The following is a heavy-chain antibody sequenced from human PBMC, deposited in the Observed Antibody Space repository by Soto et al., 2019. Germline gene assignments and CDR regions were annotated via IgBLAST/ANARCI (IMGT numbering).Heavy chain of an antibody. D-gene: IGHD3-3*01. CDR1: RGSISSGGYY. CDR2: IYYSGST. Sequence: SETLSLTCTVSRGSISSGGYYWSWIRQHPGKGLEWIGYIYYSGSTYYNPSLKSRVTISVDTSKNQFSLKLSSVTAADTAVYYCARVRITIFGVVIKPNWFDPWGQGTLVPVSS. V-gene: IGHV4-31*03. J-gene: IGHJ5*02. CDR3: ARVRITIFGVVIKPNWFDP.